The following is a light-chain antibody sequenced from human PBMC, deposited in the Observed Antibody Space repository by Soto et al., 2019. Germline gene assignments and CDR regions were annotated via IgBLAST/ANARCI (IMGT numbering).Light chain of an antibody. CDR3: CSYAGSSTLV. CDR2: EVS. V-gene: IGLV2-23*02. J-gene: IGLJ2*01. CDR1: GSDVGNYNL. Sequence: QSALTQPASVSGSPGQSITISCTGIGSDVGNYNLVSWYQQHPGKAPKLMIYEVSERPSGVSNRFSGSKSGNTASLTISGLQAEDEADYYCCSYAGSSTLVFGGGTKLTVL.